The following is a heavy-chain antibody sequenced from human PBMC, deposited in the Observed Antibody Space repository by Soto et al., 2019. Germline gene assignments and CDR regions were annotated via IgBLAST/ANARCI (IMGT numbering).Heavy chain of an antibody. D-gene: IGHD1-1*01. CDR1: GFTFSSYG. V-gene: IGHV3-30*18. CDR2: ISYDGSNK. J-gene: IGHJ4*02. Sequence: GGSLRLSCAASGFTFSSYGMHWVRQAPGKGLEWVAVISYDGSNKYYADSVKGRFTISRDNSKNTLYLQMNSLRAEDTAVYYCAKVGPPNSHFDYWGQGTLVNVSS. CDR3: AKVGPPNSHFDY.